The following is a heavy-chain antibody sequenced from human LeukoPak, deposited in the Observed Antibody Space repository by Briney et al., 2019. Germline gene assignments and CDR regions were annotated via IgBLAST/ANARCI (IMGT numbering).Heavy chain of an antibody. J-gene: IGHJ5*02. D-gene: IGHD4-17*01. CDR1: GGTFNNSA. CDR2: IMPLFGTA. V-gene: IGHV1-69*05. Sequence: SVKVSCKTSGGTFNNSAISWVRQAPGQGLEWLGGIMPLFGTAGYAQKFQGRVTITKDESTGTVYMELTSLTSDDTAVYYCARDVHGDYGSGWFDPWGQGTLVSVSS. CDR3: ARDVHGDYGSGWFDP.